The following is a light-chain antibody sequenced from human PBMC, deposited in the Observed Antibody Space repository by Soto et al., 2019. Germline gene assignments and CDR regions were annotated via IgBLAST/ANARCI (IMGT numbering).Light chain of an antibody. CDR1: QSVRTDF. J-gene: IGKJ4*02. CDR3: QHSDTSLT. V-gene: IGKV3-20*01. Sequence: EIVLTQSPDTLSLSPGERATLSCRASQSVRTDFLSWYQQRRGQAPRLLIYGASNRATGHPDRFSGSGSGTDFTITISRLEPEVFAIYYCQHSDTSLTFGGGAKVELK. CDR2: GAS.